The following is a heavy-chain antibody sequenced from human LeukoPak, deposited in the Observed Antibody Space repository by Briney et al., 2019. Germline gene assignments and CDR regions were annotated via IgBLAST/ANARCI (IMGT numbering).Heavy chain of an antibody. CDR2: IIPIFGTA. Sequence: SVKVSCKASGGTFSSYAISWVRQAPGQGLEWMGGIIPIFGTANYAQKFQGRVTITADKSTSTAYMELSSLRSEDTAVYYCARNVGATHDFDYWGQGTLVTVSS. V-gene: IGHV1-69*06. CDR1: GGTFSSYA. CDR3: ARNVGATHDFDY. D-gene: IGHD1-26*01. J-gene: IGHJ4*02.